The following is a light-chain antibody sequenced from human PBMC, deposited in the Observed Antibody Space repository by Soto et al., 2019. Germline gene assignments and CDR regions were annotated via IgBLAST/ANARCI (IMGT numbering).Light chain of an antibody. Sequence: QSVLTQPPSVSGVPGQRVTISCTGSSSSIGAGYDVHWYQQLPGTAPKLLIYGNNNRPSGVPDRFSGSKSGTSASLAITGLQAEDEADYYCQSYDSNLSGYVVFGRGTKLTVL. CDR2: GNN. CDR1: SSSIGAGYD. J-gene: IGLJ2*01. V-gene: IGLV1-40*01. CDR3: QSYDSNLSGYVV.